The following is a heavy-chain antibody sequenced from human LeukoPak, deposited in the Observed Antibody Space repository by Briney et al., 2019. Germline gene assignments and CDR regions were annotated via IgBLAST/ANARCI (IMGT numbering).Heavy chain of an antibody. Sequence: VASVKVSCKASGYTFTGYYMHWVRQAPGQGLEWMGWINPNSGGTNYAQKFQGWVTMTRDTSISTAYMELSRLRSDDTAVYYCARMKYGSGGSCYYDYWGQGTLVTVSS. CDR1: GYTFTGYY. CDR3: ARMKYGSGGSCYYDY. D-gene: IGHD2-15*01. CDR2: INPNSGGT. J-gene: IGHJ4*02. V-gene: IGHV1-2*04.